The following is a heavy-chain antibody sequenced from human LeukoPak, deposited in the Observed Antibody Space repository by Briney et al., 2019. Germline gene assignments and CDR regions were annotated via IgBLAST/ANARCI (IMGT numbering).Heavy chain of an antibody. J-gene: IGHJ4*02. V-gene: IGHV1-69*05. D-gene: IGHD4/OR15-4a*01. CDR2: IIPIFGTA. CDR1: GGTFSSYA. CDR3: ARDLAHDYLRRGHFDF. Sequence: SVKVSCKASGGTFSSYAVSWVRQPPGQGLEWMGRIIPIFGTANYAQKFQGRVTITTDESTSTAYMELSSLRSEDTAVYYCARDLAHDYLRRGHFDFWGQETLVTVSS.